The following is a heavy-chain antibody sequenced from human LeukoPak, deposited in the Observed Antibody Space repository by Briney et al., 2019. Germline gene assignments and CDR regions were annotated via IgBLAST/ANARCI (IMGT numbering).Heavy chain of an antibody. V-gene: IGHV4-59*01. CDR3: ARGYNWNDRYFAY. CDR1: GGSINNYL. CDR2: INYSGTT. D-gene: IGHD1-1*01. Sequence: SETLSLTCTVSGGSINNYLWNWIRQPPGNGLEWIGYINYSGTTAYNPSLKSRVTISVDTSKNQFSLKLSSVTAADTAVYYCARGYNWNDRYFAYWGQGTLVTVSS. J-gene: IGHJ4*02.